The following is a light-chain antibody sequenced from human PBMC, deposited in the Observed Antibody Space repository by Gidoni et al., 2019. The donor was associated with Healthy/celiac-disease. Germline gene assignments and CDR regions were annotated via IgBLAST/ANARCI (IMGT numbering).Light chain of an antibody. CDR1: QSVSSSY. J-gene: IGKJ2*01. V-gene: IGKV3-20*01. CDR3: QQYGSSPPYT. CDR2: GAS. Sequence: SCRASQSVSSSYLAWYQQKPGQAPRLLIYGASSRATGIPDRFSGSGSGTDFPLTISRLEPEDFAVYYCQQYGSSPPYTFGQXTKLEIK.